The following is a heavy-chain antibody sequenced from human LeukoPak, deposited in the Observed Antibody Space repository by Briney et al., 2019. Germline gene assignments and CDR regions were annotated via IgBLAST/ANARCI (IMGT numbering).Heavy chain of an antibody. D-gene: IGHD3-22*01. CDR3: ARHFSPYDSSGYNL. J-gene: IGHJ5*02. CDR1: GGSFSGYY. Sequence: SETLSLTCAVYGGSFSGYYWSWIRQPPGKGLEWIGEINHSGSTNYNPSLKSRVTISVDTSKNQFSLKLSSVTAADTAVYYCARHFSPYDSSGYNLWGQGTLVTVSS. V-gene: IGHV4-34*01. CDR2: INHSGST.